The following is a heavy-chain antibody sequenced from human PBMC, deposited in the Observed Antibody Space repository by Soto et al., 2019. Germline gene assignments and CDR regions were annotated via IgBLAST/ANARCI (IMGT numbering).Heavy chain of an antibody. CDR1: GFSLNTRGVG. Sequence: QITLKESGPTLVKPTQTLTLTCTFSGFSLNTRGVGVGWIRQPPGKALEWLALIYWDDDKRYSPSLKSRLTITKDTSKNQVALTMTNMGPVDTATYYCAHQTRNWNYASRLYYFDYWGQGTLVTVSS. CDR2: IYWDDDK. V-gene: IGHV2-5*02. J-gene: IGHJ4*02. D-gene: IGHD1-7*01. CDR3: AHQTRNWNYASRLYYFDY.